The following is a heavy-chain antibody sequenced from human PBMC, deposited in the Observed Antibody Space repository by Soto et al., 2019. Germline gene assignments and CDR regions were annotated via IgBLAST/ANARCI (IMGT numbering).Heavy chain of an antibody. V-gene: IGHV1-69*13. Sequence: SVKVSCKASGGTFSSYAISWVRQAPGQGLEWMGGIIPIFGTANYAQKFQGRVTITADESTSTAYMELSSLRSEDTAVYYCASRVAAAALYYYYYGMDVWGRGTTVTVSS. CDR2: IIPIFGTA. CDR1: GGTFSSYA. CDR3: ASRVAAAALYYYYYGMDV. D-gene: IGHD6-13*01. J-gene: IGHJ6*02.